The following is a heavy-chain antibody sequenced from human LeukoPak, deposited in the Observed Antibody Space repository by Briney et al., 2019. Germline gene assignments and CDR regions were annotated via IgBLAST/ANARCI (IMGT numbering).Heavy chain of an antibody. CDR1: GFTFSSYG. D-gene: IGHD6-13*01. Sequence: GGSLRLSCAASGFTFSSYGMHWVRQAPGKGLEWVAVIWYDGSNKYYADSVKGRFTISRDNSKNTLYLQMNSLRAEDTAVYYCAREQLGDAFDIWGQGTMVTVSS. J-gene: IGHJ3*02. V-gene: IGHV3-33*01. CDR2: IWYDGSNK. CDR3: AREQLGDAFDI.